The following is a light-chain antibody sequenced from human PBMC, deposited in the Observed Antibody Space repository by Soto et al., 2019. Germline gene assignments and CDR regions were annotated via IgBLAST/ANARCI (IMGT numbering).Light chain of an antibody. V-gene: IGLV2-14*01. CDR2: EVN. Sequence: QSALTQPASVSGSPGQSITISCTGTRSDVGGYNYVSWYQQHPGKAPKLIIYEVNNRPSVVSNRLSGSKSGNTAYLNISGLQAEDENDYHFIATTSNIIGYVFGTGTKLTGL. CDR3: IATTSNIIGYV. J-gene: IGLJ1*01. CDR1: RSDVGGYNY.